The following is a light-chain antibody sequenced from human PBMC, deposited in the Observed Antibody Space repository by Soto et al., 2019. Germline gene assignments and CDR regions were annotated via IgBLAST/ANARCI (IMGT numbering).Light chain of an antibody. CDR2: GAS. J-gene: IGKJ1*01. CDR3: QQYGSSGT. CDR1: QSVSSSY. Sequence: EIVLTQSPCTLSLSPGATATLSCRASQSVSSSYLAWYQQKPGQAPRLLIYGASSRATGIPDRFSGSGSGTDFTLTISRLEPEDFAVYYCQQYGSSGTFGQGTKVDIK. V-gene: IGKV3-20*01.